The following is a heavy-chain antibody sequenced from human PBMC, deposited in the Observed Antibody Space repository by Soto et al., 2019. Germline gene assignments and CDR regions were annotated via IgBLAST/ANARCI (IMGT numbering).Heavy chain of an antibody. CDR2: ISGSGGST. V-gene: IGHV3-23*01. CDR3: AKDTYTRSHCSSTSCYENWFDP. D-gene: IGHD2-2*01. CDR1: GFTFSSYA. J-gene: IGHJ5*02. Sequence: GGSLRLSCAASGFTFSSYAMSWVRQAPGKGLEWVSAISGSGGSTYYADSVKGRFTISRDNSKNTLYLQMNSLRAEDTAVYYCAKDTYTRSHCSSTSCYENWFDPWGQGTLVTVSS.